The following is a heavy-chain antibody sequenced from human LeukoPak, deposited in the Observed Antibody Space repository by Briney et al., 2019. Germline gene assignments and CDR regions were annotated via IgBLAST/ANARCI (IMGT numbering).Heavy chain of an antibody. CDR2: IKQDGSEK. V-gene: IGHV3-7*01. CDR1: GFTFSSYW. D-gene: IGHD3-10*01. Sequence: GSLRLSCAASGFTFSSYWMSWVRQAPGKGLEWVANIKQDGSEKYYVDSMKGRFTISRDNAKNSLYLQMNSLRAEDTAVYYCARDWGYYGSGSYRLFDPWGQGTLVTVSS. CDR3: ARDWGYYGSGSYRLFDP. J-gene: IGHJ5*02.